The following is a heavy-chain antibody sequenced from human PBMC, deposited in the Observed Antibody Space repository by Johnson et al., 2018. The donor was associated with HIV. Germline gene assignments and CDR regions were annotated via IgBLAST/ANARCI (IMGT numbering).Heavy chain of an antibody. CDR1: GFTFSSYA. D-gene: IGHD6-13*01. CDR3: TTGQLGGASDI. V-gene: IGHV3-64*01. Sequence: VQLVESGGGLVQPGGSLRLSCAASGFTFSSYAMHWVRQAPGKGLEYVSAISSNGGSTYYANSVKGRFTISRDDSKNTLYLQMNSLKIEDTAVYYCTTGQLGGASDIWGQGTMVTVSS. J-gene: IGHJ3*02. CDR2: ISSNGGST.